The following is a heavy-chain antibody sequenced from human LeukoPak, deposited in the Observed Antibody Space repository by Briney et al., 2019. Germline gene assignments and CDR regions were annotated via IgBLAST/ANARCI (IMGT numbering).Heavy chain of an antibody. Sequence: ASVMVSCKASGYTFTGYYIHWVRQAPGQGLEWMGWINPNSGGTNYAQKFQGRVTMTRDTSMSTAYMELSGLRSDDTAVYYCSRDSGYCSGGSCWYFDFWGQGTLVTVSA. CDR1: GYTFTGYY. CDR2: INPNSGGT. D-gene: IGHD2-15*01. CDR3: SRDSGYCSGGSCWYFDF. V-gene: IGHV1-2*02. J-gene: IGHJ4*02.